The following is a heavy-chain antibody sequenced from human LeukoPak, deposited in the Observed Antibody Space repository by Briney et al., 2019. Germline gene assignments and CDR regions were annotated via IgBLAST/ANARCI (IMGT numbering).Heavy chain of an antibody. V-gene: IGHV3-7*04. Sequence: PGGSLRLSCAASGFIFSSVNWVRQAPGKGLEWVANIKQDGSEKYYVDSVKGRFIISRDNAKNSLYLQMNSLRAEDTALYYCARYSRNWFDPWGQGTLVTVSS. CDR2: IKQDGSEK. CDR1: GFIFSSV. CDR3: ARYSRNWFDP. D-gene: IGHD6-13*01. J-gene: IGHJ5*02.